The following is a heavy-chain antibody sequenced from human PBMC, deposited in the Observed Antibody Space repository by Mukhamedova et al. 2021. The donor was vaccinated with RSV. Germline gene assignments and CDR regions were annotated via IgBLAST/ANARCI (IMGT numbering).Heavy chain of an antibody. CDR3: ARRADCGGAGCYDWYLDL. CDR2: IDPSDSFT. V-gene: IGHV5-10-1*01. D-gene: IGHD2-21*01. J-gene: IGHJ2*01. Sequence: EYMGRIDPSDSFTNYSPSFQGHVTISVDKSISTAYLQWSSLKASDSAIYYCARRADCGGAGCYDWYLDLWGPGTLVTVSP.